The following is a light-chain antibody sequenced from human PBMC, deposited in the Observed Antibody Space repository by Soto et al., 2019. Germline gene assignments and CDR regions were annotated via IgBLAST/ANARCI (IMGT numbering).Light chain of an antibody. CDR2: GNS. J-gene: IGLJ1*01. Sequence: QSALTQPPSVSGAPGQRVTISCTGRRSNIGAGYDVHWYQQLPGTAPKLLIYGNSNRPSGVPDRFSGSKSGTSASLAITGLQAEDEADYYCQAYDSSLSGYVFGTGTKLNVL. CDR1: RSNIGAGYD. V-gene: IGLV1-40*01. CDR3: QAYDSSLSGYV.